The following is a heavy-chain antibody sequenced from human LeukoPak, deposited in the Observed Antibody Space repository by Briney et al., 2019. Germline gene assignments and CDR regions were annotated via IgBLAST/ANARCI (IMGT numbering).Heavy chain of an antibody. D-gene: IGHD3-3*01. CDR3: ARDGGYYTTAYYMDV. V-gene: IGHV3-30*02. CDR2: IRYDETKK. J-gene: IGHJ6*03. Sequence: PGGSLRLSCAASAFTFSNYGIHWVRQAPGKGLGWVAFIRYDETKKYYADSVEGRFTISRDISKNILYLQMNSLRVEDTAVYYCARDGGYYTTAYYMDVWGKGTTVTVSS. CDR1: AFTFSNYG.